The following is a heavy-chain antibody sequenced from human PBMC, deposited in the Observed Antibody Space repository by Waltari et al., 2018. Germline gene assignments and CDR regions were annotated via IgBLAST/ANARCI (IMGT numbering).Heavy chain of an antibody. CDR2: IRDDGSDK. Sequence: QVQLVESGGGVVQPGGSLRLSCAASAFTFRNYVMHWVRQAPGKGLEWVAFIRDDGSDKNYVDSVKGRFTISRDNSKNTLYLQMNSLRVEDTAVYYCAKDRGGTAAGYLDYWGQGTLVTVSS. CDR3: AKDRGGTAAGYLDY. D-gene: IGHD6-13*01. J-gene: IGHJ4*02. V-gene: IGHV3-30*02. CDR1: AFTFRNYV.